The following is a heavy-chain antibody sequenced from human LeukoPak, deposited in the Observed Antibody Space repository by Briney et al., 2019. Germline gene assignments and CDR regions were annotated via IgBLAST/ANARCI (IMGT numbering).Heavy chain of an antibody. CDR3: ARPYYYDSSGYRDY. Sequence: GESLKISCKGSGYTFTHYWIAWVRQMPGKGLEWMGIIYPGDSDTRYSPSFQGQVTISADKSISTAYLQWSSLKASDTAMYYCARPYYYDSSGYRDYWGQGTLVTVSS. CDR1: GYTFTHYW. CDR2: IYPGDSDT. D-gene: IGHD3-22*01. V-gene: IGHV5-51*01. J-gene: IGHJ4*02.